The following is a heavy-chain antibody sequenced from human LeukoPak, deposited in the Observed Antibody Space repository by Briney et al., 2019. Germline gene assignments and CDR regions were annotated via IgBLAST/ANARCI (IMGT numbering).Heavy chain of an antibody. V-gene: IGHV3-30-3*01. Sequence: GRSLRLSCAASGFTFSSYTMHWVRQAPGKGLEWVAVISYDGSNKYYADSVKGRFTISRDNSKNTLYLQMNSLRAEDTAVYYCARGLHYYYYGMDVWGQGTTVTVSS. CDR2: ISYDGSNK. CDR1: GFTFSSYT. J-gene: IGHJ6*02. D-gene: IGHD3-10*01. CDR3: ARGLHYYYYGMDV.